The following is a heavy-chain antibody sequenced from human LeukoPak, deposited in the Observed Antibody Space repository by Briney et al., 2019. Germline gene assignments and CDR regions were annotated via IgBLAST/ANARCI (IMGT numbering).Heavy chain of an antibody. CDR3: ARIYGLYQEAMDV. CDR1: GGSMTDGDYY. V-gene: IGHV4-39*07. D-gene: IGHD3-16*02. CDR2: S. J-gene: IGHJ6*02. Sequence: SETLSLTCSVSGGSMTDGDYYWGWVRQSPGTGLQWIATSYQGASLKSRVTISLDTSKNQFSLRLTSVTAADTAVYCCARIYGLYQEAMDVWGPGITVTVSS.